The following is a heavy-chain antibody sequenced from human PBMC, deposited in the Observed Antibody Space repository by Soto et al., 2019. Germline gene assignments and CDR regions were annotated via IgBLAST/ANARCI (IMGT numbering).Heavy chain of an antibody. CDR3: ARDLRLGYDFWSGYYGSLDY. D-gene: IGHD3-3*01. J-gene: IGHJ4*02. Sequence: PWGSLRLSCAASGFTFSDYYMSWIRQAPGKGLEWVSYISSSGSTIYYADSVKGRFTISRDNAKNSLYLQMNSLRAEDTAVYYCARDLRLGYDFWSGYYGSLDYWGQGTLVTVSS. V-gene: IGHV3-11*01. CDR2: ISSSGSTI. CDR1: GFTFSDYY.